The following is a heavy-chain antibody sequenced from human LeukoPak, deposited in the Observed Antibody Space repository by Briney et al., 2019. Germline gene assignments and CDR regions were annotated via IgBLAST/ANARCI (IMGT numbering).Heavy chain of an antibody. D-gene: IGHD3-10*01. J-gene: IGHJ4*02. CDR3: AKDRGIISDY. V-gene: IGHV3-23*01. CDR1: GFTFSSYS. Sequence: GGSLRLSCVVSGFTFSSYSISWVRQAPGKGLEWVSAISGSGDSTYYADSVKGRFTISRDNSKNTLYLQMNSLRVEDTAVYYCAKDRGIISDYWGQGTLVTVSS. CDR2: ISGSGDST.